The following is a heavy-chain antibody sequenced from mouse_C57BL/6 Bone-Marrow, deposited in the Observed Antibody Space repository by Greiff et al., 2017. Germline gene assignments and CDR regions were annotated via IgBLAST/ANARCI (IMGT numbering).Heavy chain of an antibody. V-gene: IGHV6-6*01. CDR1: GFTFSDAW. CDR2: IRNKANNHAT. CDR3: TSDYDGGTLYAMDY. Sequence: EVKLMESGGGLVQPGGSMKLSCAASGFTFSDAWMDWVRQSPEKGLEWVAEIRNKANNHATYYAESVKGRFTISRDDSKSSVYLQMNSLRAEDTGMYYCTSDYDGGTLYAMDYWGQGTSVTVSS. J-gene: IGHJ4*01. D-gene: IGHD2-4*01.